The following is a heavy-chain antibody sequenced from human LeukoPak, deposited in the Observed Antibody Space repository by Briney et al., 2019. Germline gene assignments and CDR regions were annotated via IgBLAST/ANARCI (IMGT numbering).Heavy chain of an antibody. J-gene: IGHJ3*02. CDR2: ISAYNGNT. Sequence: GASVKVSCKASGYTFTSYAMNWVRQAPGQGLEWMGWISAYNGNTNYAQKLQGRVTMTTDTSTSTAYMELRSLRSDDTAVYYCARDPLGGVIAAFDIWGQGTMVTVSS. D-gene: IGHD2-21*01. V-gene: IGHV1-18*01. CDR3: ARDPLGGVIAAFDI. CDR1: GYTFTSYA.